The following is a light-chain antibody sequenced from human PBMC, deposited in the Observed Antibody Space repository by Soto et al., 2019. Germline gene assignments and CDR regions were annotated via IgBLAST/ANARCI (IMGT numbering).Light chain of an antibody. Sequence: SYELTQPPSVSVSLGQMARITCSGEALPKKYAYWYQQKVVIYKDSERPSGIPERFSGSSSGTIVTLTISGVQAEDEADYYCLSADSSGTYYVFGTGTKVTVL. J-gene: IGLJ1*01. V-gene: IGLV3-16*01. CDR2: KDS. CDR1: ALPKKY. CDR3: LSADSSGTYYV.